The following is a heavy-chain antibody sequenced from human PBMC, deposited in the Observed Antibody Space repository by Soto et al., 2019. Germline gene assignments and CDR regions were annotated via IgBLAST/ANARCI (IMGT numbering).Heavy chain of an antibody. J-gene: IGHJ3*02. D-gene: IGHD4-4*01. Sequence: ASVTLSLTCTVSGGSISSSSYYLGRIRQPPGKGLEWIGYIYYNGNTNYNPSLKSRVSFSVDTSKTQFSLKLSSVTAADTAMYYCARRRDYSDAFDIWGQGTMVTVSS. CDR1: GGSISSSSYY. CDR2: IYYNGNT. V-gene: IGHV4-61*05. CDR3: ARRRDYSDAFDI.